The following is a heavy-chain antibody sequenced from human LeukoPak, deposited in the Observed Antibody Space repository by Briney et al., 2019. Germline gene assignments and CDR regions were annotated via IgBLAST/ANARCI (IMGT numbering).Heavy chain of an antibody. CDR3: ARKTVVVPAAFLGWFDP. Sequence: SVKVSCKASGYTFTGYYMHWVRQAPGQGLEWMGGIIPLFGTTNYAQKFQGRVTITADESTSTAYMELSSLRSDDTAVYYCARKTVVVPAAFLGWFDPWGQGTLVTVSS. CDR2: IIPLFGTT. V-gene: IGHV1-69*13. J-gene: IGHJ5*02. CDR1: GYTFTGYY. D-gene: IGHD2-2*01.